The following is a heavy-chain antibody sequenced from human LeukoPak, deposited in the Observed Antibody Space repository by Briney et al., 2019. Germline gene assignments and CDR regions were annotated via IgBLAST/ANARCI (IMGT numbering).Heavy chain of an antibody. V-gene: IGHV3-48*03. Sequence: GGSLRLSCAASGFTFSSYEMNWVRQAPGKGLEWDSYISSSGSTRYYADSVKGRFTISRDNAKNSLYLQMNSLRAEDTAVYYCARVQTTVTTLDYWGQGTLVTVSS. CDR1: GFTFSSYE. CDR3: ARVQTTVTTLDY. J-gene: IGHJ4*02. D-gene: IGHD4-17*01. CDR2: ISSSGSTR.